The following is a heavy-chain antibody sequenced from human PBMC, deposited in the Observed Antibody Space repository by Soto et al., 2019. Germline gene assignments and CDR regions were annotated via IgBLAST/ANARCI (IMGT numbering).Heavy chain of an antibody. V-gene: IGHV4-59*01. Sequence: PSETLSLTCTVSGGSISSYYWSWIRQPPGKGLEWIGYIYYSGSTNYNPSLKSRVTISVDTSKNQFSLKLSSVTAADTAVYYCARADYYGPGTSYYYYGMDVWGQGTTVTVSS. CDR1: GGSISSYY. CDR2: IYYSGST. J-gene: IGHJ6*02. CDR3: ARADYYGPGTSYYYYGMDV. D-gene: IGHD3-10*01.